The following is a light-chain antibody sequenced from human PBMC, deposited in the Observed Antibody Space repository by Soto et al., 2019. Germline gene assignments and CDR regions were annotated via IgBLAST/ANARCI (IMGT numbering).Light chain of an antibody. J-gene: IGKJ1*01. CDR2: WAS. Sequence: DIVMTQSPDSLAVSLGESATINCKSSQSHLYSSKNKNYLAWYQQKPGQPPNLLIYWASTRESGVPDRFSGSGSGTEFTLTISSLQAEDVAVYYCQQYYSTPRTFGQGTKVEIK. CDR3: QQYYSTPRT. V-gene: IGKV4-1*01. CDR1: QSHLYSSKNKNY.